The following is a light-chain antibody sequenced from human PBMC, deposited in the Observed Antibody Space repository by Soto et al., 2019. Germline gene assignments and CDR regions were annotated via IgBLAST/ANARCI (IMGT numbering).Light chain of an antibody. CDR3: TSYAGGNNLV. Sequence: QSALTQPPSASESPGQSVTISCTGTSSDVGAYNYVSWYQQHPGTAPKLLIYEVTKRPSGVPDRFSGSQSGNTASLTVSGLQADDEADYYCTSYAGGNNLVFGGGTKVTVL. V-gene: IGLV2-8*01. CDR2: EVT. CDR1: SSDVGAYNY. J-gene: IGLJ3*02.